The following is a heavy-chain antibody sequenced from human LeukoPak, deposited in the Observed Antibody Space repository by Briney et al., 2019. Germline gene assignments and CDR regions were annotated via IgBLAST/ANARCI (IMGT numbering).Heavy chain of an antibody. CDR2: IYSGGST. Sequence: GGSLRLSCAASGLTFSSYEMNWVRQAPGKGLEWVSVIYSGGSTYYADSVKGRFTISKDNSKNTLYLQMNSLRAEDTAVYYCTRDFKSYYDSSGYYEPWGQGTLVTVSS. D-gene: IGHD3-22*01. V-gene: IGHV3-66*01. CDR1: GLTFSSYE. CDR3: TRDFKSYYDSSGYYEP. J-gene: IGHJ5*02.